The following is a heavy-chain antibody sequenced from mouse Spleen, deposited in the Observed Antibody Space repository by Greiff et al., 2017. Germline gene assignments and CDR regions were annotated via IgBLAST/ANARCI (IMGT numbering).Heavy chain of an antibody. J-gene: IGHJ4*01. CDR2: ISSGGSYT. CDR3: ARHMIRGAMDY. CDR1: GFTFSSYA. Sequence: EVKVVESGGGLVKPGGSLKLSCAASGFTFSSYAMSWVRQTPEKRLEWVATISSGGSYTYYPDSVKGRFTISRDNAKNTLYLQMSSLRSEDTAMYYCARHMIRGAMDYWGQGTSVTVSS. D-gene: IGHD2-4*01. V-gene: IGHV5-9-1*01.